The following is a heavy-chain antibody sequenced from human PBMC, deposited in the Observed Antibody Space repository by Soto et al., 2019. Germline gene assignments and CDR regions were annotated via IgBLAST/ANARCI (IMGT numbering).Heavy chain of an antibody. Sequence: QVQLQESGPGLVKPSQTLSLTCTVSGGSISSGDYYWSWIRQPPGKGLEWIGYIYYSGSTYYNPSLRSRVTISVDTSKNQFSLKLSSVTAADTAVYYCARGVERDIVVVPAAMLAANWFDSWGQGTLVTVSS. D-gene: IGHD2-2*01. CDR1: GGSISSGDYY. CDR2: IYYSGST. V-gene: IGHV4-30-4*01. J-gene: IGHJ5*01. CDR3: ARGVERDIVVVPAAMLAANWFDS.